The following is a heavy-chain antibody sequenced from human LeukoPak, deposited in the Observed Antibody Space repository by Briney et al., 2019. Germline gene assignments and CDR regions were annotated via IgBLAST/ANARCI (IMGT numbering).Heavy chain of an antibody. CDR3: ARETYYDFWSGYYTNDAFDI. D-gene: IGHD3-3*01. J-gene: IGHJ3*02. Sequence: PGGSLRLSCAASGFTFSSYSMNWVRQAPGKGLEWVSYISSSSSTIYYADSVKGRFTISRDNAKNSLYLQMNSLRAEDTAVYYCARETYYDFWSGYYTNDAFDIWGQGTMVTVSS. V-gene: IGHV3-48*04. CDR1: GFTFSSYS. CDR2: ISSSSSTI.